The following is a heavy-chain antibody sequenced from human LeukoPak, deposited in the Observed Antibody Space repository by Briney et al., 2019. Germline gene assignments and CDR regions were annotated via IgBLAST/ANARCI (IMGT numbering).Heavy chain of an antibody. D-gene: IGHD6-19*01. CDR2: ISGSGGST. CDR3: AKDRDSSGWFDY. CDR1: GFTFSNYV. V-gene: IGHV3-23*01. Sequence: GGSLRLSCAASGFTFSNYVMSWVRQAPGKGLEWVPGISGSGGSTYYADSVKGRFTISRDNSKNTLYVQMNSLRAEDTAVYYCAKDRDSSGWFDYWGQGTLVTVSS. J-gene: IGHJ4*02.